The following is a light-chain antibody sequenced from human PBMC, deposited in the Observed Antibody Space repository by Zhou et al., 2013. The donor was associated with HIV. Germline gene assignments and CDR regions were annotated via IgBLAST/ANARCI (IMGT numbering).Light chain of an antibody. CDR2: KAS. J-gene: IGKJ4*01. V-gene: IGKV1-5*03. CDR3: QQFNSSPIT. Sequence: DIQMTQSPSTLSASVGDTVSITCRASQTIGSWLAWYQQKPGKAPMLLIYKASILETGVPSRFSGRGSGTDFTLTISSLQPDDFATYYCQQFNSSPITFGGGTKVEIK. CDR1: QTIGSW.